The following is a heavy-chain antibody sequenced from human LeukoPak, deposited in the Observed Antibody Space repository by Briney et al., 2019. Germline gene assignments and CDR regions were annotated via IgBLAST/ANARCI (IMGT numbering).Heavy chain of an antibody. Sequence: GGSLRLSCAASGFTFSSYAMHWVRQAPGKGLEWVAVISYDGSNKYYADSVKSRFTISRDNSKNTLYLQMNSLRAEDTAVYYCARESLLRGIVGATVSWFHPWGQGTLVTVSS. CDR3: ARESLLRGIVGATVSWFHP. CDR2: ISYDGSNK. V-gene: IGHV3-30-3*01. D-gene: IGHD1-26*01. CDR1: GFTFSSYA. J-gene: IGHJ5*02.